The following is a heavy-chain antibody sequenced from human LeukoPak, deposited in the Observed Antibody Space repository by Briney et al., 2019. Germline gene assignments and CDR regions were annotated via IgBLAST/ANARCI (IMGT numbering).Heavy chain of an antibody. CDR2: RSIYKGNT. J-gene: IGHJ4*02. CDR1: GYDFINYG. V-gene: IGHV1-18*01. CDR3: ARGGPFPSGSSSREYYLDY. Sequence: GSVKVSCKASGYDFINYGSSWVRPAPGQGVEWVGWRSIYKGNTDYKRQGRVTMTTDDTTSTAYMEVRSLRSDDTAVYYCARGGPFPSGSSSREYYLDYWGQGTLVTVSS. D-gene: IGHD6-6*01.